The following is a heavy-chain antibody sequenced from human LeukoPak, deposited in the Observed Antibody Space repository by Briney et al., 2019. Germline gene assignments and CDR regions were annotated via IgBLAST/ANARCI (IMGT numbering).Heavy chain of an antibody. CDR3: AREGDGSVVAGNDRAFDI. J-gene: IGHJ3*02. D-gene: IGHD6-19*01. Sequence: SETLSLTCAVYGGSFSGYYWSWIRQPPGKGLEWIGEINHSGSTNYSPSLKSRVTISVDTSKNQFSLKLSSVTAADTAVYYCAREGDGSVVAGNDRAFDIWGQGTMVTVSS. CDR2: INHSGST. CDR1: GGSFSGYY. V-gene: IGHV4-34*01.